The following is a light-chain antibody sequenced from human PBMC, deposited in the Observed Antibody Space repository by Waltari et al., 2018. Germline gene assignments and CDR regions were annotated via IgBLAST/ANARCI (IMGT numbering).Light chain of an antibody. CDR3: ALYMGSGIWV. CDR1: SGSVATTSS. Sequence: QTVVTQEPSSSVSPGGTVTLTCALRSGSVATTSSATWYQQTPGPAPRTLVYKINNRSSGVPDRFSGSILGNKVALTITGAQADDESDYYCALYMGSGIWVFGGGTKLTVL. J-gene: IGLJ3*02. V-gene: IGLV8-61*01. CDR2: KIN.